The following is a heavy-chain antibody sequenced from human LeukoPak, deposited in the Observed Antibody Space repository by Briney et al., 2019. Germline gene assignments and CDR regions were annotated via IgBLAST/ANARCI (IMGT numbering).Heavy chain of an antibody. V-gene: IGHV1-18*01. D-gene: IGHD6-13*01. CDR2: ISAYNGNT. CDR1: GYTFTSYG. Sequence: ASVKVSCKASGYTFTSYGISWVRQAPGQGLEWMGWISAYNGNTNYAQKLQGRVTMTTDTSTSTAYMELRSLRSDDTAVYYCARDFSAAIAAASFDYWGQGTLVTVSS. J-gene: IGHJ4*02. CDR3: ARDFSAAIAAASFDY.